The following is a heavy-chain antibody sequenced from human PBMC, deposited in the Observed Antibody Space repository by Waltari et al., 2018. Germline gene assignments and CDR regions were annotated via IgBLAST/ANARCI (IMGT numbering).Heavy chain of an antibody. CDR1: GGSISSRSYY. CDR3: ARGAPYSSSSWYSG. D-gene: IGHD6-6*01. CDR2: IYYSGST. V-gene: IGHV4-39*07. J-gene: IGHJ4*02. Sequence: QLQLQESGPGLVKPSETLSLTCPVSGGSISSRSYYWGWTRQPPGKGLEWIVSIYYSGSTYYNPSLKSRVTISVDTSKNQFSLKLSSGTAADTAVYYCARGAPYSSSSWYSGWGQGTLVTVSS.